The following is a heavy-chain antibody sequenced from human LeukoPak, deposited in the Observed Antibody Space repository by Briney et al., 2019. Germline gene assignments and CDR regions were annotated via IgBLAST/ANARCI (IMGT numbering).Heavy chain of an antibody. CDR1: GGTFSSYA. V-gene: IGHV1-69*13. J-gene: IGHJ2*01. CDR2: IIPIFGTA. D-gene: IGHD4-17*01. CDR3: ARGPYGDYRDWYFDL. Sequence: SVKVSCTASGGTFSSYAISWVRQAPGQGLEWMGGIIPIFGTANYAQKFQGRVTITADESTSTAYMELSSLRSEDTAVYYCARGPYGDYRDWYFDLWGRGTLVTVSS.